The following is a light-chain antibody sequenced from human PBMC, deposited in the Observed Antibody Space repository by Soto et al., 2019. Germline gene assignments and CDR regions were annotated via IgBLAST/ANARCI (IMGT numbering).Light chain of an antibody. CDR2: DAS. CDR3: QQRSTLPYT. CDR1: QSVSTY. Sequence: EIVLTQSPATLSLSPGERATLSCRASQSVSTYLAWYQQKPGQAPRLLIHDASNRATGIPARFSGSGSGTDVTLTISSLEPEDFAVYYCQQRSTLPYTFGPGTKVDV. J-gene: IGKJ3*01. V-gene: IGKV3-11*01.